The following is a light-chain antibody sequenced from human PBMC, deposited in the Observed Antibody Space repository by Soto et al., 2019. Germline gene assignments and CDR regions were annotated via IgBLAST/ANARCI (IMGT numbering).Light chain of an antibody. V-gene: IGLV2-14*03. CDR1: SSDVGGYNY. J-gene: IGLJ2*01. CDR2: DVR. CDR3: SSYTTSNTGI. Sequence: QSALTQPASVSGSPGQSITISCTGTSSDVGGYNYISWYQQHPGQAPKFIIYDVRNRPSGVSNRFSGSRSGNTASLTISGLQAEDEADYYCSSYTTSNTGIFGGGTKLTVL.